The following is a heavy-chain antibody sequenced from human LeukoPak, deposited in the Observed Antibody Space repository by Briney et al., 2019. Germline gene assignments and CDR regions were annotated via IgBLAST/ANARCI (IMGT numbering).Heavy chain of an antibody. D-gene: IGHD5-18*01. J-gene: IGHJ4*02. Sequence: GGSLRLSCAPSWFTVSSNYMSSVRQAPGKGLEWVSFIYSGASTYYADSVKGRFTISRDNYKNTLYLQMNSLRAEDTAVYYCAREIIQLPGYFDYWGQGTLVTVSS. CDR3: AREIIQLPGYFDY. V-gene: IGHV3-53*01. CDR2: IYSGAST. CDR1: WFTVSSNY.